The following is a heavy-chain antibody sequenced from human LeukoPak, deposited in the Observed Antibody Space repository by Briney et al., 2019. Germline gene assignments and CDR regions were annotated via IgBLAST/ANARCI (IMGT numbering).Heavy chain of an antibody. D-gene: IGHD2-15*01. CDR3: ARHSRGGSWERFDY. V-gene: IGHV3-20*04. CDR2: INWNGGST. CDR1: GFTFDDYG. J-gene: IGHJ4*02. Sequence: GGSLRLSCAASGFTFDDYGMSWVRQAPGKGLEWVSGINWNGGSTGYADSVKGRFTISRDNAKNSLYLQMNSLRAEDTALYYCARHSRGGSWERFDYWGQGTLVTVSS.